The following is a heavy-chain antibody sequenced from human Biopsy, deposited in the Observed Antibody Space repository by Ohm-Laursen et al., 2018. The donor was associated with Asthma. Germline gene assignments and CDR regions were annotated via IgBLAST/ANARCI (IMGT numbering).Heavy chain of an antibody. CDR3: ARPRWGPYGY. Sequence: SLRLSCVASGFTFSSYSMSWVRQAPGKGLEWVSYISSSSSTIYYADSVKGRFTISRDNAKNSLYLQMNSLRDEDTAVYYCARPRWGPYGYWGQGTLVTVSS. D-gene: IGHD4-17*01. J-gene: IGHJ4*02. CDR2: ISSSSSTI. V-gene: IGHV3-48*02. CDR1: GFTFSSYS.